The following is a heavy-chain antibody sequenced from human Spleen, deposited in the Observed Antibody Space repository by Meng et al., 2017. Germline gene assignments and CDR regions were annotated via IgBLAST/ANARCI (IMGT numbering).Heavy chain of an antibody. CDR2: INQSGSA. Sequence: VQLQQWGAGLLKPSATLSPTCAVYGGSISGYYWSWIRQPPGKGLEWIGEINQSGSASYNPSLKSRVTISVDTSKNQFSLKLSSVTAADTAVYYCARGGSTVTNWFDPWGQGTLVTVSS. V-gene: IGHV4-34*01. D-gene: IGHD4-17*01. CDR3: ARGGSTVTNWFDP. J-gene: IGHJ5*02. CDR1: GGSISGYY.